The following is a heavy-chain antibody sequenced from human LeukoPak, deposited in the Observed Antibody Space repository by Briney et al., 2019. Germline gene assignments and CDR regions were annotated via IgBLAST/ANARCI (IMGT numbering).Heavy chain of an antibody. Sequence: PGGSLRLSCAASGLPFSSYHMIWARQAPGKGLGGVSIINWTTYYADSVKGRCSMSSDNSKSTLFLQMNNLRAEDTAVDYCAKILSSMYCDRWGRGALVTVSS. J-gene: IGHJ2*01. CDR2: INWTT. CDR3: AKILSSMYCDR. CDR1: GLPFSSYH. V-gene: IGHV3-23*03. D-gene: IGHD3-10*01.